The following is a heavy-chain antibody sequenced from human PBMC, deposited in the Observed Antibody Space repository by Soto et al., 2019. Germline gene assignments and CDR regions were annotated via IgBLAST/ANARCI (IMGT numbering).Heavy chain of an antibody. D-gene: IGHD3-10*01. J-gene: IGHJ5*02. CDR3: ARGRITMVRGVIIIWWFDP. CDR2: INHSGST. V-gene: IGHV4-34*01. CDR1: GGSFSGYY. Sequence: QVQLQKWGAGLLKPSETLSLTCAVYGGSFSGYYWSWIRQPPGKGLEWIGEINHSGSTNYNPSLKSRVTISVDTSKNQFSLKLSSVTAADTAVYYCARGRITMVRGVIIIWWFDPWGQGTLVTVSS.